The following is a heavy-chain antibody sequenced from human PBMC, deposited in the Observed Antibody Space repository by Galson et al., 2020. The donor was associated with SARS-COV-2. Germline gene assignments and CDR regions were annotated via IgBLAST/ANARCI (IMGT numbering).Heavy chain of an antibody. D-gene: IGHD5-12*01. CDR1: GFTFSSYE. CDR3: ARDRGDGYNYWGGWFDP. Sequence: GGSLRLSCEASGFTFSSYEMNWVRQAPGKGPEWVSFISSSGSTRYYADTVKGRFSISRDNAKNSLYLQMNSLRAEDTAVYYCARDRGDGYNYWGGWFDPWGQGTLVTVSS. J-gene: IGHJ5*02. V-gene: IGHV3-48*03. CDR2: ISSSGSTR.